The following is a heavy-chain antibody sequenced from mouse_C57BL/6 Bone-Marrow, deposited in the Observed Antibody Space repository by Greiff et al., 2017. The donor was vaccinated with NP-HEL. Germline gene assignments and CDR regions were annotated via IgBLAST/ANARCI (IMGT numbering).Heavy chain of an antibody. CDR2: IHPNSGST. Sequence: QVQLQQPGAELVKPGASVKLSCKASGYTFTSYWMHWVKQRPGQGLEWIGMIHPNSGSTNYNEKFKSKATLTVDKSSSTAYMQLSSLTSEDSAVYYCARYLLRSRKYFDYWGQGTTLTVSS. V-gene: IGHV1-64*01. CDR3: ARYLLRSRKYFDY. J-gene: IGHJ2*01. D-gene: IGHD1-1*01. CDR1: GYTFTSYW.